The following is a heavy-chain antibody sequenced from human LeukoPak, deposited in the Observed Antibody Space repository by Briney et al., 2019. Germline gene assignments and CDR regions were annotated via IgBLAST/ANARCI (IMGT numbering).Heavy chain of an antibody. CDR1: GGSISSSSYY. CDR2: IYYSGST. D-gene: IGHD6-19*01. CDR3: ARHSSGWSFDY. Sequence: SETLSLTCTVSGGSISSSSYYWGWIRQPPGKGLEWIGSIYYSGSTYYNPSLKSRVTISVDTSKNQFSLKLSSVTAADTAVYYCARHSSGWSFDYWGQGTLVTVSS. V-gene: IGHV4-39*01. J-gene: IGHJ4*02.